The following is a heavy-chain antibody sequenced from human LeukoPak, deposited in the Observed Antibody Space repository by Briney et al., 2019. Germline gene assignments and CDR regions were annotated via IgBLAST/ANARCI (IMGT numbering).Heavy chain of an antibody. J-gene: IGHJ6*03. CDR1: GFTFSSYA. D-gene: IGHD3-16*01. CDR3: AKDSKGGDSYYYYYMDV. CDR2: ISGSGGST. V-gene: IGHV3-23*01. Sequence: GGSLRLSCAASGFTFSSYAMSWVRQAPGKGLEWVSAISGSGGSTYYADSVKGRFTISRDNSKNTLYLQMNSLRAEDTAVYYCAKDSKGGDSYYYYYMDVWGKGTTVTVSS.